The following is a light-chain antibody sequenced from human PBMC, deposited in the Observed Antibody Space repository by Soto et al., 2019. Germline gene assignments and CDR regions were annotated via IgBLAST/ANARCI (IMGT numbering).Light chain of an antibody. Sequence: IVLTQSPGTLSLSPWERVTLSCRASQSVSSNFLAWYQKKPGQAPRILMYGASTRATGIPDRFSGNVSGTDFTLSISRLETEDFAVYECQQYGTLTLTFGGGTKVDI. V-gene: IGKV3-20*01. CDR2: GAS. CDR3: QQYGTLTLT. J-gene: IGKJ4*01. CDR1: QSVSSNF.